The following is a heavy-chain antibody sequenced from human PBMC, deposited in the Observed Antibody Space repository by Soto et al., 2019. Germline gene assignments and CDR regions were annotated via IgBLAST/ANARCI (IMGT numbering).Heavy chain of an antibody. D-gene: IGHD1-26*01. J-gene: IGHJ4*02. CDR1: GGSISSGVYS. CDR3: ARVGPDSGYLDY. CDR2: IYHSGST. V-gene: IGHV4-30-2*01. Sequence: LSLTCAVSGGSISSGVYSWGWIRQPPGKGLEWIGYIYHSGSTYYNPSLKSRVTISVDRSKNQFSLKLSSVTAADTAVYYCARVGPDSGYLDYWGQGTLVTVSS.